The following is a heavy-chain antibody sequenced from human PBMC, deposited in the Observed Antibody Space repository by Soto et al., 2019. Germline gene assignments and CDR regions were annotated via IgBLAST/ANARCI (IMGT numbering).Heavy chain of an antibody. D-gene: IGHD6-19*01. J-gene: IGHJ4*02. CDR1: GGTFSSYT. CDR3: AREIAVAGPTGDY. CDR2: IIPILGIA. V-gene: IGHV1-69*02. Sequence: QVQLVQSGAEVKKPGSSVKVSCKASGGTFSSYTISWVRQAPGQGLEWMGRIIPILGIANYAQKFQGRVTITADKSTSTADMELSSLRSEDTAVYYCAREIAVAGPTGDYWGQGTLVTVSS.